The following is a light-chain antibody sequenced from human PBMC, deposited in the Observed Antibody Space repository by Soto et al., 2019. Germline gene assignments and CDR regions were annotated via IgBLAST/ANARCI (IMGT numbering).Light chain of an antibody. CDR2: AAS. CDR3: QQAMNFPWT. Sequence: IQLTQSPSSLSASVGDRVTITCRASQGISSYLAWYQQRPGKAPKLLIYAASNLQNEVPSRFSGSGSGTDFTLTISSLQPEDFATYYCQQAMNFPWTFGQGTRVEIK. V-gene: IGKV1-9*01. J-gene: IGKJ1*01. CDR1: QGISSY.